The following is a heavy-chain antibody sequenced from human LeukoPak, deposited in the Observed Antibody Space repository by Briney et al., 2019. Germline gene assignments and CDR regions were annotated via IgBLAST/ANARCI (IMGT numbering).Heavy chain of an antibody. CDR2: INHSGST. D-gene: IGHD2-8*01. CDR3: ARDGGYCTNGVCYTVDY. Sequence: PSETLSLTCAVYGGSFSGYYWSWIRQPPGKGLEWIGEINHSGSTNYNPSLKSRVTISVDTSKNQFSLKLSSVTAADTAVYYCARDGGYCTNGVCYTVDYWGQGTLVTVSS. V-gene: IGHV4-34*01. CDR1: GGSFSGYY. J-gene: IGHJ4*02.